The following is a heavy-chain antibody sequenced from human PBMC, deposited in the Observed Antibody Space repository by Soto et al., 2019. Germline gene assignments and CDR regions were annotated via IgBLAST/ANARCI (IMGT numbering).Heavy chain of an antibody. J-gene: IGHJ3*02. V-gene: IGHV3-9*01. CDR2: SSWNSDRI. CDR3: AKGALRFLKYDAFDI. CDR1: GFTFDDYA. D-gene: IGHD3-3*01. Sequence: EVQLVESGGGLVQPGRSLRLSCAASGFTFDDYAMHWVRQAPGKGLEWVSGSSWNSDRIDYADSVKGRFTISRDNANKSLYLQMNSLRPEDTALYYCAKGALRFLKYDAFDIWGQGTMVTVSS.